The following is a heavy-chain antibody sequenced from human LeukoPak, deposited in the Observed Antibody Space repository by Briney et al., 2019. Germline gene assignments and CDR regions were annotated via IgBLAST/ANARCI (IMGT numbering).Heavy chain of an antibody. CDR1: GFTLSGFA. CDR3: AKDHSGSYSGWYFDV. D-gene: IGHD3-10*01. CDR2: ISGGGEAT. V-gene: IGHV3-23*01. Sequence: GGSLRLSCAASGFTLSGFAMSWVRQVPGKGLEWVSGISGGGEATFYADSVKGRFTSSRDSSNNTLYLQMNSLRVEDTAIYHCAKDHSGSYSGWYFDVWGRGTLVTVSS. J-gene: IGHJ2*01.